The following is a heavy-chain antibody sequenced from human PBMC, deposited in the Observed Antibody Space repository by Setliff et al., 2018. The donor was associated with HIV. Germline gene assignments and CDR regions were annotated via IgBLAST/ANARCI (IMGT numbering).Heavy chain of an antibody. V-gene: IGHV4-34*01. CDR2: ISHSGST. Sequence: SETLSLTCAVHGGPFGDSSYSWIRQPPGKGLEWIGEISHSGSTSYNSSVKNRATMSVDSSKNQFSLTLASVTAADTAVYYCARHHRLPGVQTPYWYFDLWGRGTLVTVSS. CDR1: GGPFGDSS. D-gene: IGHD7-27*01. J-gene: IGHJ2*01. CDR3: ARHHRLPGVQTPYWYFDL.